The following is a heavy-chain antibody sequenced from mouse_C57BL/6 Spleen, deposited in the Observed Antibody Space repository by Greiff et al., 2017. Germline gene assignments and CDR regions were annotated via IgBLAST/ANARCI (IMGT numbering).Heavy chain of an antibody. CDR1: GYAFSSSW. J-gene: IGHJ2*01. D-gene: IGHD1-1*01. Sequence: QVQLQQSGPELVKPGASVKISCKASGYAFSSSWMNWVKQRPGKGLEWIGRIYPGDGDTNYNGKFQGKATLTADKTSSTAYMQLSSLTSADSAVYFCARDYYGSKSYYFDYWGQGTTLTVSS. CDR2: IYPGDGDT. V-gene: IGHV1-82*01. CDR3: ARDYYGSKSYYFDY.